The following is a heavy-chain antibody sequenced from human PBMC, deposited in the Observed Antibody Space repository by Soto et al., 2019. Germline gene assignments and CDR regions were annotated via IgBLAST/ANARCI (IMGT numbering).Heavy chain of an antibody. D-gene: IGHD3-22*01. Sequence: GGSLRLSCAASGFTFSSYAMSWVRQAPGKGLEWVSAISGSGGSTYYADSVKGRFTISRDNSKNTLYLQMNSLRAEDTAVYYCATRPHPYYYDSSGYLSPFDYWGQGTLVTVSS. V-gene: IGHV3-23*01. CDR2: ISGSGGST. CDR3: ATRPHPYYYDSSGYLSPFDY. J-gene: IGHJ4*02. CDR1: GFTFSSYA.